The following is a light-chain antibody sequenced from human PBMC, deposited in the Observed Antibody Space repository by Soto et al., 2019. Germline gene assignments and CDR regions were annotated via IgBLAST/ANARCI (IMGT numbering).Light chain of an antibody. V-gene: IGKV1-9*01. CDR2: AAS. J-gene: IGKJ1*01. Sequence: DIQLTQSPSFLSASVGDRVTITCRASQDISGYLAWFQQRPGKAPKLLISAASTLQSGVPSRFSGSGPGTEFALTLSSLQPEDFATHYCQQRDSYPWTFGQGTKVDIK. CDR3: QQRDSYPWT. CDR1: QDISGY.